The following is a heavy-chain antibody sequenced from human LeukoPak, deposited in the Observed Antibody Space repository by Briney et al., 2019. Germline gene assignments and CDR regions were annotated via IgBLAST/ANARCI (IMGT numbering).Heavy chain of an antibody. CDR1: GGTFSSYA. CDR2: IIPIFGTA. Sequence: ASVKVSCKASGGTFSSYAISWVRQAPGQGLEWMGGIIPIFGTANYAQKFQGRVTITADKSTSTAYMELSSLRSEDTAVYYCAREGSWNYRIFDYWGQGTLVTVSS. D-gene: IGHD1-7*01. CDR3: AREGSWNYRIFDY. V-gene: IGHV1-69*06. J-gene: IGHJ4*02.